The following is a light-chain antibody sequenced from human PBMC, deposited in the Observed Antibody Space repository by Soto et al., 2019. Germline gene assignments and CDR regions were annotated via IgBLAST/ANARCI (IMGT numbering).Light chain of an antibody. V-gene: IGKV3-15*01. CDR2: GAS. CDR1: QSVSSN. J-gene: IGKJ3*01. CDR3: QQYNNWPFT. Sequence: EIVMTQSPATLSVSPGERATLSCRASQSVSSNLAWYQQKPGQAPRLLIYGASNRATGIPARFSGSWSGTEFTLTISSLHSEDFAVYYCQQYNNWPFTFGPGTKVDIK.